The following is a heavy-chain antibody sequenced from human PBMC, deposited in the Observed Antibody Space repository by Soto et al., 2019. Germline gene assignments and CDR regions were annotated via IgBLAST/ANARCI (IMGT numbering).Heavy chain of an antibody. V-gene: IGHV4-34*01. J-gene: IGHJ4*02. D-gene: IGHD6-19*01. Sequence: QVQLQQWGAGLLKPSETLSLTCAVYGGSFSGYYWSWIRQPPGKGLEWIGEINHSGSTNYNPSLKSGVNISVDTAKNQLSLKLSSVTAADTAVYYCARASMAGYSSGWYGYWGQGTLVTVSS. CDR3: ARASMAGYSSGWYGY. CDR2: INHSGST. CDR1: GGSFSGYY.